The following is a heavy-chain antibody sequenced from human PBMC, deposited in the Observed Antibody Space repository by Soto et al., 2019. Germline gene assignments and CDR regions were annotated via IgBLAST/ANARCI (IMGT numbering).Heavy chain of an antibody. CDR3: ARELRYDSSVVDY. V-gene: IGHV4-30-4*08. CDR2: IYYSGST. Sequence: SETLSLTCTVSGGSISSGGYYWSWIRQHPGKGLEWIGYIYYSGSTYYNPSLKSRVTISVDTSKNQFSLKLSSVTAADTAVYYCARELRYDSSVVDYWGQGTLVTVSS. J-gene: IGHJ4*02. D-gene: IGHD3-22*01. CDR1: GGSISSGGYY.